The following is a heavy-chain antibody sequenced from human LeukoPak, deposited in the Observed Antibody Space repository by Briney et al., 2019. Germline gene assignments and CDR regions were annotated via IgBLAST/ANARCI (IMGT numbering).Heavy chain of an antibody. CDR3: ARVTHSGYSYGFAFDI. CDR1: GGSISSGGYS. D-gene: IGHD5-18*01. V-gene: IGHV4-30-2*01. CDR2: IYHSGST. Sequence: SETLSLTCAVSGGSISSGGYSWSWIRQPPGKGLEWIGYIYHSGSTYYNPSLKSRVTISVDTSKNQFSLKLSSVTAADTAVYYCARVTHSGYSYGFAFDIWGQGTMVTVSS. J-gene: IGHJ3*02.